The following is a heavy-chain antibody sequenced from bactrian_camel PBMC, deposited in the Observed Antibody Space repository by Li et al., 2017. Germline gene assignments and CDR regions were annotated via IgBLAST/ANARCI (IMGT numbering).Heavy chain of an antibody. Sequence: VQLVESGGGLVQPGGSLRLSCVASGFTFDDYFSDYAMSWVRQAPGKGLEWVSLILPDGSTRYYADSVKGRFTISQDTVKRILYLQMDNLKPGDSAMYYCAEEAGPTAFWSCSNTLMPQTDFDHWGQGTQVTVS. J-gene: IGHJ4*01. V-gene: IGHV3S31*01. CDR3: AEEAGPTAFWSCSNTLMPQTDFDH. D-gene: IGHD1*01. CDR2: ILPDGSTR. CDR1: GFTFDDYFSDYA.